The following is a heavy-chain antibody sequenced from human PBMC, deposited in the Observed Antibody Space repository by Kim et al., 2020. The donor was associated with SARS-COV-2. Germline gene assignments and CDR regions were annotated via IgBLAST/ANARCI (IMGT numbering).Heavy chain of an antibody. J-gene: IGHJ4*02. CDR2: IGTAGDT. CDR3: ARAPAYYDSSGYYYLPDY. D-gene: IGHD3-22*01. Sequence: GGSLRLSCAASGFTFSSYDMHWVRQATGKGLEWVSAIGTAGDTYYPGSVKGRFTISRENAKNSLYLQMNSLRAGDTAVYYCARAPAYYDSSGYYYLPDYWGQETLVTVSS. CDR1: GFTFSSYD. V-gene: IGHV3-13*01.